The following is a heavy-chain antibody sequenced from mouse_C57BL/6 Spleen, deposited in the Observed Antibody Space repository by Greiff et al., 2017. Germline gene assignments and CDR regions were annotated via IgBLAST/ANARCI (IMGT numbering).Heavy chain of an antibody. J-gene: IGHJ3*01. Sequence: QVTLKESGPGILQSSQTLSLTCSFSGFSLSTSGMGVSWIRQPSGKGLEWLAHIYWDDDKRYNPSLKSRLTISKDTSRNQVFLKITSVDTADTATYYCARSSDDGYHLFAYWGQGTLVTVSA. D-gene: IGHD2-3*01. CDR3: ARSSDDGYHLFAY. CDR1: GFSLSTSGMG. CDR2: IYWDDDK. V-gene: IGHV8-12*01.